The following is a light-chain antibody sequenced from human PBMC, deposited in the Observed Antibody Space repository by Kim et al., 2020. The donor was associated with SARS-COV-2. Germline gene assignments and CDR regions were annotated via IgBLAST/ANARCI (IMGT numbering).Light chain of an antibody. CDR2: LNSDGSH. J-gene: IGLJ3*02. Sequence: VKLTCTLSSGHSSYAIAWHQQQPEKGPRYLMKLNSDGSHSKGDGIPDRFSGSSSGAERYLTISSLQSEDEADYYCQTWGTGINWVFGGGTQLTVL. CDR1: SGHSSYA. CDR3: QTWGTGINWV. V-gene: IGLV4-69*01.